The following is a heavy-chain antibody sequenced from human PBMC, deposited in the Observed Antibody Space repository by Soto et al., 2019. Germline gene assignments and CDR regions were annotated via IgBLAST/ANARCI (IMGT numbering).Heavy chain of an antibody. Sequence: QVQVVESGGGVVQPGRSLRLSCAASGFTFNSFDMHWVRQAPGRGLEWVAVISHDGSNRYNADSVKGRFTISRDNSKNTVFLEVNSLRHEDTAVFYCAKGMTGHGLWSVYQAKSHWGQAALVTGSS. CDR1: GFTFNSFD. V-gene: IGHV3-30*18. CDR3: AKGMTGHGLWSVYQAKSH. D-gene: IGHD3-3*01. J-gene: IGHJ4*02. CDR2: ISHDGSNR.